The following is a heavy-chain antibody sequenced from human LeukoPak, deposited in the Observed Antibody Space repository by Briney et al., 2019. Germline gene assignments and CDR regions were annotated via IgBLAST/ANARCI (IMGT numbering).Heavy chain of an antibody. V-gene: IGHV1-2*02. J-gene: IGHJ4*02. CDR3: ARGTRSGSYNVDY. CDR1: GYTFTVYY. D-gene: IGHD3-10*01. CDR2: INPNSGGT. Sequence: GAAVTVSCTASGYTFTVYYMHWVRQAPGQGLEWMGWINPNSGGTNYSQKFQGRVTMTRDTSISTAYMELSRLRSDDTAVYYCARGTRSGSYNVDYWGQGTLVTVSS.